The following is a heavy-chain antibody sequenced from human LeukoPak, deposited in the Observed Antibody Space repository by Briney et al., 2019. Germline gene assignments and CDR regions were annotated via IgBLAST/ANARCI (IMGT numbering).Heavy chain of an antibody. V-gene: IGHV1-69*13. D-gene: IGHD3-3*01. Sequence: SVKVSCKASGGTFSSYAISWVRQAPGQGLEWMGGIIPIFGTANYAQKFQGRVTITADESTSTAYMELSSLRSGDTAVYYCASPIYYEVYYYYGMDVWGQGTTVTVSS. CDR1: GGTFSSYA. J-gene: IGHJ6*02. CDR3: ASPIYYEVYYYYGMDV. CDR2: IIPIFGTA.